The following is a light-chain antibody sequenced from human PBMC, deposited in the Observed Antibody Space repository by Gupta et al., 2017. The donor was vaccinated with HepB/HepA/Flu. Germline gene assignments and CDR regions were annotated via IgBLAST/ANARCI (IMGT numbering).Light chain of an antibody. Sequence: PGERATLSCRTSQSIRSNSLAWFQQKSGQAPRLLIYGASSRATGIPDRFSGSGSGTDFTLTISRLEPEDFAVYYCQQYGNSPSTFGQGTKVEIK. J-gene: IGKJ1*01. CDR2: GAS. CDR1: QSIRSNS. V-gene: IGKV3-20*01. CDR3: QQYGNSPST.